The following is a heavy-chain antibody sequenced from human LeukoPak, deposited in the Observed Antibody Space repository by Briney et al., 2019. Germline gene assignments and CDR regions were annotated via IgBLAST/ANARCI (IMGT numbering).Heavy chain of an antibody. D-gene: IGHD5-18*01. CDR2: INHSGST. CDR1: GGSFSGYY. V-gene: IGHV4-34*01. CDR3: ARWTRLIQRWTPGGAFDI. J-gene: IGHJ3*02. Sequence: PSETLSLTCAVYGGSFSGYYWSWIRQPPGKGLEWSGEINHSGSTNYNPYPKSRVTISLDTTKNQFSLKLSSGTAADTAVYYCARWTRLIQRWTPGGAFDIWGQGTMVTVSS.